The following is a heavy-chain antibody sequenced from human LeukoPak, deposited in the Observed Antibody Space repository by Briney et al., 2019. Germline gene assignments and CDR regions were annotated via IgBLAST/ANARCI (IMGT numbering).Heavy chain of an antibody. CDR3: ANQAYSQFDY. Sequence: GGSLRLSCVASGFAFSSYWMSWVRQARGRGLELVANISPDGSGKYCVDSVKGRFAISRDNAKRSLYLQMNSLRAEDTAVYYCANQAYSQFDYWGQGTLVTVSS. J-gene: IGHJ4*02. CDR1: GFAFSSYW. D-gene: IGHD4-11*01. CDR2: ISPDGSGK. V-gene: IGHV3-7*01.